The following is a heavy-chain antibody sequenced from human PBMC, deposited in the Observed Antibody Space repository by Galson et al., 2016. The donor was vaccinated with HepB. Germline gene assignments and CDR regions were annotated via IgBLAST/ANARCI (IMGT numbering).Heavy chain of an antibody. CDR1: GGSISGYY. CDR3: ARNQKWDLKIGTSIVFDY. V-gene: IGHV4-59*13. CDR2: IYHSGST. Sequence: SETLSLTCTVSGGSISGYYWSWIRQPPGKGLEWIGYIYHSGSTIYNPSLKSRVTISIDTSKNQFSLKLTSVTAADTAVYYCARNQKWDLKIGTSIVFDYWGQGTLVTTSA. J-gene: IGHJ4*02. D-gene: IGHD1-26*01.